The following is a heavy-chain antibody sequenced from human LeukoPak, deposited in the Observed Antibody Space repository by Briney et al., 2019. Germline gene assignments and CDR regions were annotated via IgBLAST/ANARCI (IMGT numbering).Heavy chain of an antibody. V-gene: IGHV4-59*08. CDR1: GDSISNHY. Sequence: SETLSLTCTVSGDSISNHYWSWIRQPPGKGLEWIGYIHYSGSTKYNPSLKSRVTISLDSSKTQFSLKLSSVTAADTAVYYCATNAGPAALDAVDIWGQGTMVTVSP. CDR3: ATNAGPAALDAVDI. J-gene: IGHJ3*02. D-gene: IGHD2-2*01. CDR2: IHYSGST.